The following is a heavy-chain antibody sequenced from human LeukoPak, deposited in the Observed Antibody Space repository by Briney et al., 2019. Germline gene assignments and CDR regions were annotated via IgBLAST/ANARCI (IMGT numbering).Heavy chain of an antibody. CDR1: GGSISSSSYY. V-gene: IGHV4-61*01. D-gene: IGHD2-15*01. CDR2: IYYSGST. CDR3: ARGYCSGGSCYWPYYYYYGMDV. Sequence: PSETLSLTCTVSGGSISSSSYYWSWIRQPPGKGLEWIGYIYYSGSTNYNPSLKSRVTISVDTSKNQFSLKLSSVTAADTAVYYCARGYCSGGSCYWPYYYYYGMDVWGQGTTVTVSS. J-gene: IGHJ6*02.